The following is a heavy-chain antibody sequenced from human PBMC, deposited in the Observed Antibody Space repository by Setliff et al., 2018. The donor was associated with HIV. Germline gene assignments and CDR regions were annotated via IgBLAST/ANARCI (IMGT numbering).Heavy chain of an antibody. J-gene: IGHJ3*02. D-gene: IGHD1-26*01. V-gene: IGHV3-74*01. Sequence: SLRLSCAASGYNFGVYWMHWVRQVPGKGLVWVSHINSDGSGTKYADSVKGRFTMSRDNAKNTLYLQMNSLRAEDTALYFCARDRGRPDSFDIWGQGTMVTVSS. CDR3: ARDRGRPDSFDI. CDR1: GYNFGVYW. CDR2: INSDGSGT.